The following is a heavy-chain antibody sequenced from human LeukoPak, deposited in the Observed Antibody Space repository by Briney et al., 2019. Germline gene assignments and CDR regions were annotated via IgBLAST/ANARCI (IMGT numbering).Heavy chain of an antibody. J-gene: IGHJ5*02. CDR1: GGSFSGYY. V-gene: IGHV4-34*01. D-gene: IGHD2-2*01. Sequence: SETLSLTCAVYGGSFSGYYWSWIRQPPGKGLEWIGEINHSGSTNYNPSLKSRVTISVDTSKNQFSLKLSSVIAADTAVYYCARCRVGYCSSTSCYRAPYNWFDPWGQGTLVTVSS. CDR2: INHSGST. CDR3: ARCRVGYCSSTSCYRAPYNWFDP.